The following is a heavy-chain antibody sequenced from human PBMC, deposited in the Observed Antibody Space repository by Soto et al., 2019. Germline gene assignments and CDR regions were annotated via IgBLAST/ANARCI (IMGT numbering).Heavy chain of an antibody. V-gene: IGHV6-1*01. J-gene: IGHJ6*02. CDR3: ARDQYCSSTSCYFSYGMDV. D-gene: IGHD2-2*01. CDR1: GDSVSSNSAA. Sequence: SQTLSLTCAITGDSVSSNSAAWNWIRQSPSRGLEWLGRTYYRSKWYNDYAVSVKSRITINPDTSKNQFSLQLNSVTPEDTAVYYCARDQYCSSTSCYFSYGMDVWGQGTTVTVS. CDR2: TYYRSKWYN.